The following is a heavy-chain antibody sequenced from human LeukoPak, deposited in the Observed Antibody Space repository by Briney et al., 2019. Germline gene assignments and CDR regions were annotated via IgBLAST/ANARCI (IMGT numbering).Heavy chain of an antibody. D-gene: IGHD7-27*01. J-gene: IGHJ4*02. CDR3: ARGSGPNWGRQGADY. V-gene: IGHV4-34*01. Sequence: SETLSLTCAVYGGSFSGYYWSWIRQPPGKGLEWIGEINHSGSTNYNPSLKSRVTISVDTSKNQFSLKLSSVTAADTAVYYCARGSGPNWGRQGADYWGQGTLVTVSS. CDR2: INHSGST. CDR1: GGSFSGYY.